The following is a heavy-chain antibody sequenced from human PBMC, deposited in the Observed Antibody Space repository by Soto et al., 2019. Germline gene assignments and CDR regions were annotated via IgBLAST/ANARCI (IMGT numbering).Heavy chain of an antibody. V-gene: IGHV3-43*01. CDR3: AKSGPNYYYGMDV. CDR1: GFTFDDYT. J-gene: IGHJ6*02. D-gene: IGHD2-8*02. CDR2: ISWDGGST. Sequence: TGGSLRLSCAASGFTFDDYTMHWVRQAPGKGLEWVSLISWDGGSTYYADSVKGRFTISRDNSKNSLYLQMNSLRTEDTALYYCAKSGPNYYYGMDVWGQGTTVTVSS.